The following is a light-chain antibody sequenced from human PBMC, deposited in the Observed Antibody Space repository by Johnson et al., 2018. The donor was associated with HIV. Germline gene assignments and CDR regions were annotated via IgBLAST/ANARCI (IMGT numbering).Light chain of an antibody. CDR2: DNN. J-gene: IGLJ1*01. V-gene: IGLV1-51*01. CDR3: GTWDSSLSGYV. CDR1: SSNIGNNY. Sequence: QSVLTQPPSVSAAPGQKVTISCSGSSSNIGNNYVSWYQQVPGTAPKLLIYDNNRRPSGIPDRFSGSKSRTSATLGITGLQTGHEADCDGGTWDSSLSGYVFGTGTKVTVL.